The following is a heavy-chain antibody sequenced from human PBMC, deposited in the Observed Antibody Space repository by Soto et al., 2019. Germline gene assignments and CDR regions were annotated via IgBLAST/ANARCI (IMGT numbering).Heavy chain of an antibody. CDR3: ARDLAGITSNWFDP. D-gene: IGHD3-10*01. Sequence: KFQGRVTITRDTSASTAYMELSSLRSEDTAVYYCARDLAGITSNWFDPWGQGTLVTVSS. J-gene: IGHJ5*02. V-gene: IGHV1-3*01.